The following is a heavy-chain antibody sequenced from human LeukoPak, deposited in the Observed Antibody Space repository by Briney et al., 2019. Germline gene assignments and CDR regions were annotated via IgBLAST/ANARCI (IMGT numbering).Heavy chain of an antibody. V-gene: IGHV4-61*01. CDR3: AREGVVAGRDYFDY. CDR2: ISYSGST. CDR1: GGSVNSGNYY. J-gene: IGHJ4*02. Sequence: ETLSLTCTVSGGSVNSGNYYWSWIRQPPGKGLEWIGYISYSGSTNYNPSLKSRVTISVDMSKNQFSLKLSSMTAAGTAVYYCAREGVVAGRDYFDYWGQGTLVTVSS. D-gene: IGHD6-19*01.